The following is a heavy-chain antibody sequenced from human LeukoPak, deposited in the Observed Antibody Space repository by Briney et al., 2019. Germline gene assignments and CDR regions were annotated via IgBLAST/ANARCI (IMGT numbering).Heavy chain of an antibody. Sequence: PGGSLRLSCAASGFTFSSYAMSWVRQAPGKGLEWVSAINGSGGSTYYADSVKGRFTISRDNSKNTLYLQMNSLRAEDTAVYYCAKDHRGQYYYDGSGLSHIWGQGTMVTVSS. V-gene: IGHV3-23*01. D-gene: IGHD3-22*01. CDR3: AKDHRGQYYYDGSGLSHI. J-gene: IGHJ3*02. CDR1: GFTFSSYA. CDR2: INGSGGST.